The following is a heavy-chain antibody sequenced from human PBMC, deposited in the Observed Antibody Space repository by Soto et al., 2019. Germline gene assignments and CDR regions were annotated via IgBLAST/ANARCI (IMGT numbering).Heavy chain of an antibody. CDR2: INAGNGNT. V-gene: IGHV1-3*01. D-gene: IGHD3-16*02. CDR3: ARGRLGELSPPSY. Sequence: ASVKVSCKASGYTFTSYAMHWVRQAPGQRLEWMGWINAGNGNTKYSQKFQGRVTITRDTSASTAYMELSSLRSEDTAVYYCARGRLGELSPPSYWGQGTLVTVS. CDR1: GYTFTSYA. J-gene: IGHJ4*02.